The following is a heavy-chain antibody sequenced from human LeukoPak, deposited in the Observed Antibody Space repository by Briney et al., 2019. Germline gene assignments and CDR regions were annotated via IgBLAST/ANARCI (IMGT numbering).Heavy chain of an antibody. Sequence: GRSLSLSCTASGFTFSNFVMHWVRQPPGKGLQWVTEISYDGNKKTYVDSVKGRFTISRDNSENTLYLQMNSLRDEGTAVYYCARGAQKILSFGEYPSDAFDIWGQGTMVSVSS. CDR1: GFTFSNFV. J-gene: IGHJ3*02. CDR3: ARGAQKILSFGEYPSDAFDI. D-gene: IGHD3-10*01. V-gene: IGHV3-30-3*01. CDR2: ISYDGNKK.